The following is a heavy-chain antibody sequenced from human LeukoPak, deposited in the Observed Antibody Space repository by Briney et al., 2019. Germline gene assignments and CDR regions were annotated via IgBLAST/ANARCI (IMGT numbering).Heavy chain of an antibody. D-gene: IGHD2-2*01. J-gene: IGHJ6*02. CDR3: ARDLGYCSSTSCPDYYYYGMDV. CDR1: GFTFSSYS. V-gene: IGHV3-21*01. CDR2: ISSSSSYI. Sequence: PGGSLRLSCAASGFTFSSYSMNWVRQAPRKGLEWVSSISSSSSYIYYADSVKGRFTISRDNAKNSLYLQMNSLRAEDTAVYYCARDLGYCSSTSCPDYYYYGMDVWGQGTTVTVSS.